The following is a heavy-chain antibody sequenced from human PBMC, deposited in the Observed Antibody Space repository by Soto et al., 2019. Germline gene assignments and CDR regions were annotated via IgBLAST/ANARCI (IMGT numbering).Heavy chain of an antibody. CDR3: VRGGIAGHWFDP. D-gene: IGHD2-15*01. CDR1: RAFINSGGFY. CDR2: IFHSGST. V-gene: IGHV4-31*03. J-gene: IGHJ5*02. Sequence: QVQLQESGPGLVKPSQTLSLSCSVSRAFINSGGFYYSWIRQPPVKGLEWLGYIFHSGSTLYNPSLRGRLTLSADTSRNQLSLYLTSVTAAATAVYYCVRGGIAGHWFDPWGQGILVTVSS.